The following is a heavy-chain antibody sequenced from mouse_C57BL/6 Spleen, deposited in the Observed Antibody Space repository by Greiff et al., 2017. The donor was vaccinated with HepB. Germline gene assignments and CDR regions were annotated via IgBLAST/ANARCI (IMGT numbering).Heavy chain of an antibody. CDR2: INPSTGGT. V-gene: IGHV1-42*01. CDR1: GYSFTGYY. J-gene: IGHJ2*01. CDR3: ARPPYYSNSEYLDY. D-gene: IGHD2-5*01. Sequence: EVQLQQSGPELVKPGASVKISCKASGYSFTGYYMNWVKQSPEKSLEWIGEINPSTGGTTYNQKFKAKATLTGDKSSSTAYMQRKRLTCEDSAVYYGARPPYYSNSEYLDYWGQGTTLTVSS.